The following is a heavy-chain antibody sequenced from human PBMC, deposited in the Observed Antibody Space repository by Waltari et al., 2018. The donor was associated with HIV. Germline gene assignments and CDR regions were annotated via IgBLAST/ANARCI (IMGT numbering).Heavy chain of an antibody. V-gene: IGHV4-39*02. Sequence: QLQLQESGPGLVKPSETLSLTCTVSGGSISSSSYYWGWIRQPPGKGLEWIGSIYYSGSTYYNPSLKSRVTISVDTSKNQFSLKLSSVTAADTAVYYCARDLSPYSSSSRRDWFDPWGQGTLVTVSS. CDR3: ARDLSPYSSSSRRDWFDP. CDR2: IYYSGST. CDR1: GGSISSSSYY. D-gene: IGHD6-6*01. J-gene: IGHJ5*02.